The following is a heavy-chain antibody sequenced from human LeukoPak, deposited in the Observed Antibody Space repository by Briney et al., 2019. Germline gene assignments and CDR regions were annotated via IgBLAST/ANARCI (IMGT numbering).Heavy chain of an antibody. CDR3: VKGDDYGDY. V-gene: IGHV3-43*02. CDR2: ISGDASGT. Sequence: GGALRLSCVVSGITLEDYAMHWGRQVPGKGLEWVSLISGDASGTYYADSVKGRFTISRDKSKNSLYLQMNSLRSEDAALYYCVKGDDYGDYWGQGTLVTVSS. CDR1: GITLEDYA. J-gene: IGHJ4*02.